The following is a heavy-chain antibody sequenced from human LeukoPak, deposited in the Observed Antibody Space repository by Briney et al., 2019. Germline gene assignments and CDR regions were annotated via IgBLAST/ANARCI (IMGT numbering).Heavy chain of an antibody. D-gene: IGHD1-7*01. J-gene: IGHJ2*01. CDR1: GLTFSDYY. CDR3: ARDGNFYFDL. Sequence: PGGSLRLSCAASGLTFSDYYMSWIRHAPGKGREWLSYIRSSDTYTNYADSVKGRFTISRDNAKNSLYLQMNSLRAEDTAVYYCARDGNFYFDLWGRGTLVTVSS. CDR2: IRSSDTYT. V-gene: IGHV3-11*06.